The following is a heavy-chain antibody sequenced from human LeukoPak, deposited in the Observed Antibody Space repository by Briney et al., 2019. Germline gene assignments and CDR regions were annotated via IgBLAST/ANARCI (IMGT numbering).Heavy chain of an antibody. J-gene: IGHJ4*02. Sequence: GGSLRLSCVASGFTFSTYAMSWVRQAPGKGLEWVSGISGSGGSTYYADSVKGRSTISRDNSRNTLSLQMNSLRAEDTAVYYCAKYQSYGGVATFYFEYWGQGALVTVSS. D-gene: IGHD5-18*01. V-gene: IGHV3-23*01. CDR1: GFTFSTYA. CDR3: AKYQSYGGVATFYFEY. CDR2: ISGSGGST.